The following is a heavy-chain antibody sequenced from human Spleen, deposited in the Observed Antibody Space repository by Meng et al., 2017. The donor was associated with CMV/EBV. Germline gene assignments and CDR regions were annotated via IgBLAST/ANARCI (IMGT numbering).Heavy chain of an antibody. Sequence: GGSLRLSCAVSGLTFSSYAMHWVRQAPGKGLEWVAIVSYDGDNKDYADSVKGRFTISRDNSKNTLYLQMSSLRAEDTAVYYCARDWVNGDFHPLGGFDYWGQGTLVTVSS. J-gene: IGHJ4*02. V-gene: IGHV3-30-3*01. CDR1: GLTFSSYA. CDR2: VSYDGDNK. CDR3: ARDWVNGDFHPLGGFDY. D-gene: IGHD4-17*01.